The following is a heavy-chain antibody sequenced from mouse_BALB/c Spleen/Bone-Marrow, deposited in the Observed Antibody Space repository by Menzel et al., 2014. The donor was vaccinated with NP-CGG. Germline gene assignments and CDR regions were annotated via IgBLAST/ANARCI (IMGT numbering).Heavy chain of an antibody. CDR2: INPDSSTI. D-gene: IGHD1-2*01. V-gene: IGHV4-1*02. Sequence: VQLKDSGGGLVQPGGSLKLSCAASGFDFXRYWMSWVRQAPGKGLEWIGEINPDSSTINYTPSLKDKFIISRDNAKNTLYLQMSKVRSEDTALYYCARQGYYGYSDYWGQGTTLTVSS. J-gene: IGHJ2*01. CDR1: GFDFXRYW. CDR3: ARQGYYGYSDY.